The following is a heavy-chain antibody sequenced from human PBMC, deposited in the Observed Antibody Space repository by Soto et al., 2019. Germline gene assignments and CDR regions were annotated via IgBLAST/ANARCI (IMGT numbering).Heavy chain of an antibody. D-gene: IGHD6-19*01. J-gene: IGHJ6*02. CDR2: TYYSGST. CDR3: ASAGSSGLDQGYCMDV. Sequence: PSDTMSLTCTVSGGRISTYYWSWIRQHPGEGLDSVGYTYYSGSTSYNPSLKSRVPISVDTSKNQFSLKLRSVTAAAPAVYSCASAGSSGLDQGYCMDVWGQGTTVTVSS. CDR1: GGRISTYY. V-gene: IGHV4-59*07.